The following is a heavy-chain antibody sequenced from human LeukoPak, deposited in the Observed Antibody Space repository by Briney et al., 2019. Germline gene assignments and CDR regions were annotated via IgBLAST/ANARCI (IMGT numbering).Heavy chain of an antibody. D-gene: IGHD1-26*01. CDR2: INPNSGGT. Sequence: ASVKVSCKASGYTFTGYYMHWVRQAPGQGLEWMGWINPNSGGTNYAQKFQGRVTMTRDTSISTAYMELSRLRSDDTAVYYCARSSGSYTLDAFDIWGQGTMVTVSS. CDR3: ARSSGSYTLDAFDI. J-gene: IGHJ3*02. CDR1: GYTFTGYY. V-gene: IGHV1-2*02.